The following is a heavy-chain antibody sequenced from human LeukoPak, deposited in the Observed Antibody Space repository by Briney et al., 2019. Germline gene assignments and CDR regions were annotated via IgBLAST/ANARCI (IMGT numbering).Heavy chain of an antibody. D-gene: IGHD3-22*01. CDR2: IWYDGSNK. J-gene: IGHJ4*02. Sequence: PGRSLRLSCAASGFTFSSYGMHWVGQAPGKGLEWVAVIWYDGSNKYYADSVKGPFPISSDNSKNTLYLQMNSMRAEDTAVYYCATGSGYGFGLDYWGQGTLVTVSS. V-gene: IGHV3-33*01. CDR1: GFTFSSYG. CDR3: ATGSGYGFGLDY.